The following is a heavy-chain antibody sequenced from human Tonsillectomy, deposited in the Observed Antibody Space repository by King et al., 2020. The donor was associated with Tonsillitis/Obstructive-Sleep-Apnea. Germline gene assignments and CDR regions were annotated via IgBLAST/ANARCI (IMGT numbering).Heavy chain of an antibody. J-gene: IGHJ5*02. V-gene: IGHV3-48*02. CDR3: ARAPSQYDILTGYHRDWFDP. CDR1: GFTFSSYS. Sequence: VQLVESGGGLVQPGGSLRLSCAASGFTFSSYSMSWVRQAPGKGLEWVSYISSSSSTIYYADSVKGRFTISRDNAKNSLYLRMNSLRDEDTAVYYCARAPSQYDILTGYHRDWFDPWGQGTLVTVSS. D-gene: IGHD3-9*01. CDR2: ISSSSSTI.